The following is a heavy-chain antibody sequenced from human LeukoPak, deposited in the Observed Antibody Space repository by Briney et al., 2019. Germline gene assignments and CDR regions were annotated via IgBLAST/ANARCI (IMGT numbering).Heavy chain of an antibody. CDR1: GGSISSYY. CDR2: IYYSGST. D-gene: IGHD6-19*01. V-gene: IGHV4-59*12. Sequence: SETLSLTCTVSGGSISSYYWSWIRQPPGKGLEWIGYIYYSGSTNYNPSLKSRVTISVDTSKNQFSLKLSSVTAADTAVYYCARRRRSIAVAGGYFDYWGQGTLVTVSS. J-gene: IGHJ4*02. CDR3: ARRRRSIAVAGGYFDY.